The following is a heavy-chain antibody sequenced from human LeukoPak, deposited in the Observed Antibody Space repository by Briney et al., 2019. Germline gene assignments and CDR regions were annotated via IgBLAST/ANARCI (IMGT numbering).Heavy chain of an antibody. CDR2: VSGGGGRT. CDR1: GFTFSSYA. V-gene: IGHV3-23*01. CDR3: ANLPQSFYYDSSGYDLDY. J-gene: IGHJ4*02. Sequence: GGSLRLSCAASGFTFSSYAMSWVRLAPGKGLEWVAAVSGGGGRTFYAGSVKDRFTISRDNSKDTLYLEMSSLRAEDTAMYYCANLPQSFYYDSSGYDLDYWGQGTRVTVSS. D-gene: IGHD3-22*01.